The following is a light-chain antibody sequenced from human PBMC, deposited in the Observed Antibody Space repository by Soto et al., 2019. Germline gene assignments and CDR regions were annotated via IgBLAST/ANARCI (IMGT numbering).Light chain of an antibody. V-gene: IGKV3-20*01. Sequence: EIVLTQSPGTLSLSPGERATLSCRASQSVGSNYLAWYQQKPGQAPRLLIYGASSRATGIPDRFSGSGSGTDFTLTISRLEPEDFAVYYCQEYGSSPTWTFGQGTKVEFK. J-gene: IGKJ1*01. CDR2: GAS. CDR3: QEYGSSPTWT. CDR1: QSVGSNY.